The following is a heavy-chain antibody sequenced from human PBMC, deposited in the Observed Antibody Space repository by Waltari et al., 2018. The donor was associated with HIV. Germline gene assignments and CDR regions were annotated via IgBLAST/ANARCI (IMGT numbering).Heavy chain of an antibody. V-gene: IGHV4-4*07. J-gene: IGHJ4*01. D-gene: IGHD3-16*01. CDR1: HDLPSSYY. CDR3: ARDYYDHSGLAD. CDR2: IFTSGSA. Sequence: QLRPLASGPGLVRPSETLSLPFTSSHDLPSSYYWTWIRQPAGKGLEWIGRIFTSGSANYNPSLKSRVTLSLDKSKNQFSLKLSSVTAADSAVYYCARDYYDHSGLADWGQGTLVTVSS.